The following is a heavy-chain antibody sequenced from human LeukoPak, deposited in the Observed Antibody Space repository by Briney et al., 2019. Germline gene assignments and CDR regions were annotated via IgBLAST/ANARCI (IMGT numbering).Heavy chain of an antibody. J-gene: IGHJ4*02. Sequence: SETLSLTCTVSGGSISSSSYYWGWIRQPPGQGLEWIGNIYYTGSTYYNPSLKSRVTISVDTSKNQFSLKLSSVTAADTAVYYCARVNGVVVRGVSFDYWGQGTLVTVSS. V-gene: IGHV4-39*07. CDR2: IYYTGST. D-gene: IGHD3-10*01. CDR3: ARVNGVVVRGVSFDY. CDR1: GGSISSSSYY.